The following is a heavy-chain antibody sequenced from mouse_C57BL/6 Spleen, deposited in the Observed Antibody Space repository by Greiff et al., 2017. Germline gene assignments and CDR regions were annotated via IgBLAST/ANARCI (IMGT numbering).Heavy chain of an antibody. J-gene: IGHJ2*01. D-gene: IGHD2-4*01. Sequence: VQLQQPGAELVRPGTSVTLSCKASGYTFTSYCLHWVKQRPGQGLEWIGVIDPSDSYTNYNQKFKGKATLPVDTSSSTAYMQLSSLTSEDAAVYYCARRQDYDGDYRGQGTTLTVSS. CDR2: IDPSDSYT. V-gene: IGHV1-59*01. CDR1: GYTFTSYC. CDR3: ARRQDYDGDY.